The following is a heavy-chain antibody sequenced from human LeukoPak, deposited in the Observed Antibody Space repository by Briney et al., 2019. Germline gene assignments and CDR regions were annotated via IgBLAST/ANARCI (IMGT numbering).Heavy chain of an antibody. D-gene: IGHD2-2*01. V-gene: IGHV4-59*01. CDR2: IYYSGST. Sequence: PSETLSLTCTVSGGSISSYYWSWIRQPPGKGLEWIGYIYYSGSTNYNPSLKSRVTISVDTSKNQFSLKLSSVTAADTVVYYCARGHQRFRGFGFDPWGQGTLVTVSS. CDR1: GGSISSYY. CDR3: ARGHQRFRGFGFDP. J-gene: IGHJ5*02.